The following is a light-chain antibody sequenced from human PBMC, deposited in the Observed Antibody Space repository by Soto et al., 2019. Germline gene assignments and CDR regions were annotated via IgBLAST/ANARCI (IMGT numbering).Light chain of an antibody. J-gene: IGKJ3*01. V-gene: IGKV3-11*01. CDR2: DAS. CDR3: HQRSTWPFT. CDR1: QSISSY. Sequence: EIVLTQSPATLSISPGERATLSCRASQSISSYLAWYQQKPDQAPRLLIYDASNRATGIPARFSGSGSGTDFTLTISSLEPEGFAVYYCHQRSTWPFTFGPGTKVDIK.